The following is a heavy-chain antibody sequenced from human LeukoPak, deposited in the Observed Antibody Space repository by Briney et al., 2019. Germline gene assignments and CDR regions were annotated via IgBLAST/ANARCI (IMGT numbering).Heavy chain of an antibody. D-gene: IGHD1-1*01. CDR3: AILNWNDPLAGGH. V-gene: IGHV4-4*02. J-gene: IGHJ4*02. CDR2: ISLRGRT. CDR1: GGSITTTNF. Sequence: RPSETLSLTCGVSGGSITTTNFWSWVRQPPGGGLEWIGEISLRGRTQYNPSLKSRVNISIDESKNHLYLSLASVTAADTAVYYCAILNWNDPLAGGHWGQGTLVTVSS.